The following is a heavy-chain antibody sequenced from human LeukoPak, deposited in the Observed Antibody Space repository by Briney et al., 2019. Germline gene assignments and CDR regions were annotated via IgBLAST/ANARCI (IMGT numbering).Heavy chain of an antibody. CDR2: IRSKANSYAT. Sequence: PGGSLRLSCAASGFPFSGSAMHWVRQTSGKGLEWVGRIRSKANSYATAYAASVRGRFTISRDDSKNTAYLQMNSLKTEDTAVYYCTRGAAGTDYYYYYYMDVWAKGPRSPSP. D-gene: IGHD6-19*01. CDR3: TRGAAGTDYYYYYYMDV. J-gene: IGHJ6*03. CDR1: GFPFSGSA. V-gene: IGHV3-73*01.